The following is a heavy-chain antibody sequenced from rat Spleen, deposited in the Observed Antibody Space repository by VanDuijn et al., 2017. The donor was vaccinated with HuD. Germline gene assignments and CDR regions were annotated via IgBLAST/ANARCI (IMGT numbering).Heavy chain of an antibody. CDR3: TRHGGLRNWFAY. Sequence: EVQLVESGGGLVQPGRSLKLSCAASGFTFSDYDMAWVRQAPTKGLEWIASISTGGDNTYYRDSVKGRLTISRDDTKNTQYLKMDSLGSEETATYNCTRHGGLRNWFAYWGQGTLVTVSS. D-gene: IGHD1-11*01. V-gene: IGHV5S13*01. CDR1: GFTFSDYD. CDR2: ISTGGDNT. J-gene: IGHJ3*01.